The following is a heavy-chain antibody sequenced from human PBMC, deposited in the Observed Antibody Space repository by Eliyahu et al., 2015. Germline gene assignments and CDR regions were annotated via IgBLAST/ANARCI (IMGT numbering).Heavy chain of an antibody. Sequence: EVQLLESGGGLVQPGGSLRLSCAASGFPFXGYAMXWXRQAPGKGLGWVSIIGGDTVTTYYADSVRGRFTVSRDNSKNTLYLQMNSLRAEDTAIYYCAKSMTTVTRALDYWGQGTLVTVSS. J-gene: IGHJ4*02. CDR1: GFPFXGYA. D-gene: IGHD4-17*01. CDR3: AKSMTTVTRALDY. V-gene: IGHV3-23*01. CDR2: IGGDTVTT.